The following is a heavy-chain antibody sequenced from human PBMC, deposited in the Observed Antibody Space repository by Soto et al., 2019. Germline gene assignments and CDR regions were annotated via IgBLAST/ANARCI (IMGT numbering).Heavy chain of an antibody. CDR1: GYTFTSYG. V-gene: IGHV1-18*01. CDR2: ISAYNGNT. Sequence: ASVKVSCKASGYTFTSYGISWVRQAPGQGLEWMGWISAYNGNTNYAQKLQGRVTMTTDTSTSTAYMELRSLRSDDTAVYYCARGVYCISTSCYSDYYYYGMDVWGQGTTVTVSS. CDR3: ARGVYCISTSCYSDYYYYGMDV. D-gene: IGHD2-2*01. J-gene: IGHJ6*02.